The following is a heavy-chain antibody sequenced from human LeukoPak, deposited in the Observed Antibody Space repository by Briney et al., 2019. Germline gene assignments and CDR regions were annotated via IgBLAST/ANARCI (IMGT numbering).Heavy chain of an antibody. Sequence: GGSLRLSCAASGFTFSSYSMTWVRQAPGKGLEWVSSISSSSSYIYYADSVKGRFTISRDNAKNSLYLQTNSLRAEDTAVYYCARRMVVAADFDYWGQGTLVTVSS. J-gene: IGHJ4*02. CDR3: ARRMVVAADFDY. CDR2: ISSSSSYI. D-gene: IGHD2-15*01. V-gene: IGHV3-21*01. CDR1: GFTFSSYS.